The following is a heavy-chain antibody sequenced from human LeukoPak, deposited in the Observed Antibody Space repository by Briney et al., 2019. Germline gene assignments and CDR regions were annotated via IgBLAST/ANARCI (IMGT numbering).Heavy chain of an antibody. CDR3: AKPRDILTGYYSFDY. CDR1: GFPFSTYA. CDR2: ISGSGGST. V-gene: IGHV3-23*01. J-gene: IGHJ4*02. Sequence: PGGSLRLSGAPSGFPFSTYAMSWVRQAPGKGLDWASPISGSGGSTDYADSVKGRFTISRDNSKNTLYVQMNSLRAEDTAVYYCAKPRDILTGYYSFDYWGQGTLVTVSS. D-gene: IGHD3-9*01.